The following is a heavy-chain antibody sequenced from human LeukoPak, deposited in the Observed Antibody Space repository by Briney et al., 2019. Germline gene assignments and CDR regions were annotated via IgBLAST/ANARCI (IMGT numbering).Heavy chain of an antibody. J-gene: IGHJ6*02. Sequence: PSETLSLTCTDSGGSISSYDWSWIRQPPGKGLEWIGYIYYSGSTNYNPSLKSRVTISVDTSKNQFSLKLSSVTAADTAVYYCARLPYGSFYYYGMDVWGQGTTVTVSS. V-gene: IGHV4-59*08. CDR3: ARLPYGSFYYYGMDV. D-gene: IGHD3-10*01. CDR2: IYYSGST. CDR1: GGSISSYD.